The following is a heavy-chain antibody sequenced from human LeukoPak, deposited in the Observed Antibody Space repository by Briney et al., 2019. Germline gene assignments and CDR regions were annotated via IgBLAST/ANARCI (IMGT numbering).Heavy chain of an antibody. V-gene: IGHV3-48*03. CDR2: ISSTGGSR. Sequence: GGSLRLSCAASEFAFSVYEMYWVRQAPGKGLQWVSYISSTGGSRYYADSVKGRFTISRDNAKNSLYLQMNSLRGEDTAVYYCATLTVASSFDYWGQGALVTVSS. CDR3: ATLTVASSFDY. J-gene: IGHJ4*02. D-gene: IGHD6-19*01. CDR1: EFAFSVYE.